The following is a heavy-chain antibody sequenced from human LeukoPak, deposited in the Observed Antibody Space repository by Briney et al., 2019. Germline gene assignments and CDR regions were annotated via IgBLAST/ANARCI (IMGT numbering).Heavy chain of an antibody. J-gene: IGHJ4*02. CDR2: ITGSGGAT. V-gene: IGHV3-23*01. CDR1: GFTFSNYA. CDR3: ADSNYWYPVDY. Sequence: GGSLRLSCAASGFTFSNYAMRWVRQAPGKGLEWVSSITGSGGATYYADSVKGRFTISRDNSRNTLYLQMNSLRAEYKAVYYCADSNYWYPVDYWGQGTLVTVSS. D-gene: IGHD4-11*01.